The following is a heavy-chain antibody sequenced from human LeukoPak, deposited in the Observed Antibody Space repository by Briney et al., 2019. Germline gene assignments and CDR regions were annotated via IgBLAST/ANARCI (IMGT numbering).Heavy chain of an antibody. V-gene: IGHV1-69*08. CDR3: ARVPQGSSWPYYFDY. J-gene: IGHJ4*02. CDR2: IVPILGTA. CDR1: GYTFTSYY. Sequence: SVKVSCKASGYTFTSYYMHWVRQAPGQGLEWVGRIVPILGTANYAQNFQGRVTITADRSTTTAYMELSSLRLEDTAVYYCARVPQGSSWPYYFDYWGQGTLVTVSS. D-gene: IGHD6-13*01.